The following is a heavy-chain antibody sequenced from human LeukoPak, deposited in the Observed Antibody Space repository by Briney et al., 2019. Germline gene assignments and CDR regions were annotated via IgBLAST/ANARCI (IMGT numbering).Heavy chain of an antibody. CDR3: ARAVVPAARTQYYMDV. Sequence: PGGSLRLSCAASGFTFSSYSMNWVRQAPGKGLEWVSSISSSSSYIYYADSVKGRFTISRDNAKNSLYLQMNSLRAEDTAVYYCARAVVPAARTQYYMDVWGKGTTVTVSS. J-gene: IGHJ6*03. V-gene: IGHV3-21*01. CDR1: GFTFSSYS. D-gene: IGHD2-2*01. CDR2: ISSSSSYI.